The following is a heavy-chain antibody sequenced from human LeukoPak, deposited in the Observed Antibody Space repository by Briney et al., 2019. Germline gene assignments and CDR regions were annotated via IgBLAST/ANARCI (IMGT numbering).Heavy chain of an antibody. CDR1: GYSFTSYW. CDR3: ARRDGYCSSTSCYADYYYGMDV. V-gene: IGHV5-51*01. D-gene: IGHD2-2*01. J-gene: IGHJ6*02. CDR2: IYPGDSDT. Sequence: GECLQISCQGSGYSFTSYWIGWVRQMPGKGLEWMGIIYPGDSDTTYSPSFQGQVTISADKSISTAYLQWSSLKASDTAMYYCARRDGYCSSTSCYADYYYGMDVWGQGTTVTVSS.